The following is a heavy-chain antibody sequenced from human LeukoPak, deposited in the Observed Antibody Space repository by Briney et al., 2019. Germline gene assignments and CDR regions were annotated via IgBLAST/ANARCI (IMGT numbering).Heavy chain of an antibody. CDR2: IIPIFGTA. Sequence: SVKVSCKASVGTFISYAISWVRQAPGQGLEWMGRIIPIFGTANYAQKVQGRVTITTDESTSTAYMELSSLRSEDTAVYYCARPASSGSLDYWGQGTLVTVSS. D-gene: IGHD3-22*01. CDR3: ARPASSGSLDY. J-gene: IGHJ4*02. CDR1: VGTFISYA. V-gene: IGHV1-69*05.